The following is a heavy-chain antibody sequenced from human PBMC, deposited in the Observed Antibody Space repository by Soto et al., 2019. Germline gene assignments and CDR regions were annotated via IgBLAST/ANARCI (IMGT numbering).Heavy chain of an antibody. J-gene: IGHJ5*02. CDR3: ARGGASSKWFAP. CDR2: IGYSGAT. V-gene: IGHV4-31*03. CDR1: GGSITRGGSF. Sequence: PSETLSLTCTVSGGSITRGGSFWSWIRQHPGKGPEWIAFIGYSGATSYNPSLASRVTISAATYKRQFSLNLRSVTAADTAVYYCARGGASSKWFAPSGQGPLVTVSS. D-gene: IGHD2-15*01.